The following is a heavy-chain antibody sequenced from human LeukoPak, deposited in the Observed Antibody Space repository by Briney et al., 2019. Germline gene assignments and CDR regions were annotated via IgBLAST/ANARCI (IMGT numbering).Heavy chain of an antibody. V-gene: IGHV1-24*01. CDR2: FDPEDGET. CDR1: GYTLTELS. CDR3: ATVEFLRLDSSGYYPFDY. J-gene: IGHJ4*02. Sequence: ASVKVSCKVSGYTLTELSMHWVRQAPGKGLEWMGGFDPEDGETIYAQKFQGRVTMTEDTSTDTAYMELSSLRSEDTAMYYCATVEFLRLDSSGYYPFDYWGQGTLVTVSS. D-gene: IGHD3-22*01.